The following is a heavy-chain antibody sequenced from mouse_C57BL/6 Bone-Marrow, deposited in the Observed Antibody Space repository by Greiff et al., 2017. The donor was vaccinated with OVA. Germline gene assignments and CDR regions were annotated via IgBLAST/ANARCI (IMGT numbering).Heavy chain of an antibody. Sequence: EVHLVESGGGLVKPGGSLKLSCAASGFTFSSYAMSWVRQTPEKRLEWVATISHGGSYTYYPDNVKGRFTLSRDNAKNNLYLQRSHLKSEDTAMYYCAREEDYYGSSSWFAYWGQGTLVTVSA. J-gene: IGHJ3*01. V-gene: IGHV5-4*01. CDR1: GFTFSSYA. CDR2: ISHGGSYT. D-gene: IGHD1-1*01. CDR3: AREEDYYGSSSWFAY.